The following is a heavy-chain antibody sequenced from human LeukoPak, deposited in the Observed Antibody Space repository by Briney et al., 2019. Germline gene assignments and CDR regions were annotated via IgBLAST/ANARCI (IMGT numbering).Heavy chain of an antibody. CDR1: GFTFSDYW. CDR3: VRQAGVY. D-gene: IGHD6-19*01. V-gene: IGHV3-7*01. CDR2: IKKDGSEK. Sequence: GGSLRLSCAASGFTFSDYWMTCVRQAPGKGLELVANIKKDGSEKNYVDSVEGRFTISRDNAKNSLYLQMNSLRVEDTGVYYCVRQAGVYWGQGTLVTVSS. J-gene: IGHJ4*02.